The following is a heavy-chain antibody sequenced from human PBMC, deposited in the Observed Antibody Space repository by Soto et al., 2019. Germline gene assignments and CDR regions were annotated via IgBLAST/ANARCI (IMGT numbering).Heavy chain of an antibody. D-gene: IGHD2-21*02. V-gene: IGHV3-23*01. CDR2: ISGSGDGT. Sequence: AGGSLRLSCAASGFTFSSNAMSWVRQAPGKGLEWVSAISGSGDGTYYADSVKGRFTISRDNSKNTPYLQMNSLKSDDTAVYYCTRHEAYCGGDCHKFDWFDPWSQGSLVTVSS. J-gene: IGHJ5*02. CDR3: TRHEAYCGGDCHKFDWFDP. CDR1: GFTFSSNA.